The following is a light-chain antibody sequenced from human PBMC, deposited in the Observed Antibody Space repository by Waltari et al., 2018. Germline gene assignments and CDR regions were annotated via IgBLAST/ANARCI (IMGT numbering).Light chain of an antibody. CDR3: QQYSNELYT. J-gene: IGKJ2*01. CDR2: KAS. Sequence: DIQMTQSPSTLSASVGDRVTITCRASQSIGNWLAWDQQKPGKAPKLLIQKASSLESGVPSRFSGSGSGTEFTLTVSSLQPDDLATYFCQQYSNELYTFGQGTKLEIK. CDR1: QSIGNW. V-gene: IGKV1-5*03.